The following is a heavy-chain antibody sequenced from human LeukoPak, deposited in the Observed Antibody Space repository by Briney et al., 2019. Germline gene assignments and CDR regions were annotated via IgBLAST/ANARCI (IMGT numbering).Heavy chain of an antibody. CDR3: ARGISRVAVLDY. CDR1: GYTFTSYG. Sequence: ASVKVSCKASGYTFTSYGITWVRQAPGQGLEWMGWINANNGNTNYAQKLQGRVTMTTDTSTSTAYMELRSLRSDDTAVYYCARGISRVAVLDYWGQGTLVTVSS. D-gene: IGHD6-19*01. J-gene: IGHJ4*02. V-gene: IGHV1-18*01. CDR2: INANNGNT.